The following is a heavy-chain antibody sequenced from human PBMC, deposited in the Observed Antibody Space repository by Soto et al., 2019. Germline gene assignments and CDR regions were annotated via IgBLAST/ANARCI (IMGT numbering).Heavy chain of an antibody. CDR2: IIPILGIA. CDR1: GGTFSSYT. CDR3: ASARYCSGGSYYPPYYYYMAV. J-gene: IGHJ6*03. Sequence: QVQLVQSGAEVKKPGSSVKVSCKASGGTFSSYTISWVRQAPGQGLEWMGRIIPILGIANYAQKFQGRVTITAAKSTSTAYMELSSLRSEDTAVYYCASARYCSGGSYYPPYYYYMAVWGKGTTVTVSS. V-gene: IGHV1-69*02. D-gene: IGHD2-15*01.